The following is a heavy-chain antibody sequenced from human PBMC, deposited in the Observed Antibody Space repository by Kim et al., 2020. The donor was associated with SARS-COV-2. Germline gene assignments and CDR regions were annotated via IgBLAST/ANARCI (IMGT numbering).Heavy chain of an antibody. CDR2: ISGSGGST. J-gene: IGHJ1*01. CDR3: AKLFRSSESGYYYDSSGYYFPEYFQH. CDR1: GFTFSSYA. Sequence: GGSLRLSCAASGFTFSSYAMSWVRQAPGKGLEWVSAISGSGGSTYYADSVKGRFTISRDNSKNTLYLQMNSLRAEDTAVYYCAKLFRSSESGYYYDSSGYYFPEYFQHWGQGTLVTVSS. D-gene: IGHD3-22*01. V-gene: IGHV3-23*01.